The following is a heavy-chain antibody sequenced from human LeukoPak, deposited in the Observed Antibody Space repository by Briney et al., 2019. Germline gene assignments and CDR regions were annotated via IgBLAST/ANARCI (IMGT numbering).Heavy chain of an antibody. V-gene: IGHV4-34*01. CDR2: INHSGST. J-gene: IGHJ5*02. CDR3: ARALAYCSGGSCTRGYNWFDP. CDR1: GGSFSGYY. Sequence: SETLSLTCAVYGGSFSGYYWSWTRQPPGKGLEWIGEINHSGSTNYNPSLKSRVTISVDTSMNQFSLKLSFVTTADTAVYYCARALAYCSGGSCTRGYNWFDPWGQGTLVTVPS. D-gene: IGHD2-15*01.